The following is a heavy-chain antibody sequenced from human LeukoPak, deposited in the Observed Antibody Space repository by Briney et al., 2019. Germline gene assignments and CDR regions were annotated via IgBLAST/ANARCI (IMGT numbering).Heavy chain of an antibody. CDR1: GFTFSDYY. Sequence: GGSLRLSCATSGFTFSDYYMSWIRQAPGKGLEWVSYISSSGSNIYYADSVKGRFTISRDNSKNTLYLQMNSLRAEDTAVYYCARTPGSPSSGWLERGYNWFDPWGQGTLVTVSS. D-gene: IGHD6-19*01. CDR2: ISSSGSNI. J-gene: IGHJ5*02. CDR3: ARTPGSPSSGWLERGYNWFDP. V-gene: IGHV3-11*04.